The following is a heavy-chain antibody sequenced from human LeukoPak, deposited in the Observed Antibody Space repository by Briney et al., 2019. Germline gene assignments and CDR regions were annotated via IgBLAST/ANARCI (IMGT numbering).Heavy chain of an antibody. CDR3: ARGSGNNWFDP. V-gene: IGHV4-59*12. CDR2: IYYTGSF. J-gene: IGHJ5*02. Sequence: SETLSLTCTVSGGSISSFYWSWIRQPPGKALEWVGYIYYTGSFNYNPSLKSRLTMSVDTSKNQFSLNLSSVTAADTAVYYCARGSGNNWFDPWGQGTLVTVSS. D-gene: IGHD6-19*01. CDR1: GGSISSFY.